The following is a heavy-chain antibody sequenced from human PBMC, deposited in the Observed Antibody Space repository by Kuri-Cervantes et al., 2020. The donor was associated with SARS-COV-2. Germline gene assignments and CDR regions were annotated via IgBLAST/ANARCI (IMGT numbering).Heavy chain of an antibody. CDR1: GFTFSDYY. D-gene: IGHD3-16*02. J-gene: IGHJ5*02. Sequence: LSLTCAASGFTFSDYYMSWIRQAPGKGLEWVSYISSSGSTIYYPDSVKGRFTISRDNAKNSLYLQMNSLRAEDTAVYYCAGKPRAYDYVWGSYRNNWFDPWGQGTLVTVSS. CDR3: AGKPRAYDYVWGSYRNNWFDP. V-gene: IGHV3-11*01. CDR2: ISSSGSTI.